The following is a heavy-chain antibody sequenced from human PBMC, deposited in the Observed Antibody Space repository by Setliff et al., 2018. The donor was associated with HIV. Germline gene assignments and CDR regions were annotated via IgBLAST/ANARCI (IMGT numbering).Heavy chain of an antibody. J-gene: IGHJ4*01. Sequence: GASVKVSCKASGYTFTSYPMHWVRQAPGQGLEWMGVINTSGGSAGYAEKFRGRVTMTRDTSTSTVYMDLRNLRSEDTAVYCCARNQGDSSGWYAGDYWGHGTLVTVSS. D-gene: IGHD6-19*01. V-gene: IGHV1-46*01. CDR1: GYTFTSYP. CDR3: ARNQGDSSGWYAGDY. CDR2: INTSGGSA.